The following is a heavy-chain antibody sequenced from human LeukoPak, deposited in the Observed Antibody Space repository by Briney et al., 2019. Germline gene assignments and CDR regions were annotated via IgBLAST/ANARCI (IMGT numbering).Heavy chain of an antibody. CDR3: AKDRGYCSSTSCYRGLFDY. J-gene: IGHJ4*02. Sequence: GGSLRLSCAASGFTFSSYAMSWVRQAPGKGLEWVSAISGSGGSTYYADSVKGRFTISRDNSKNTLYLQMNSLRAEDTAVYYCAKDRGYCSSTSCYRGLFDYWGQGTLVTVSS. CDR1: GFTFSSYA. D-gene: IGHD2-2*01. V-gene: IGHV3-23*01. CDR2: ISGSGGST.